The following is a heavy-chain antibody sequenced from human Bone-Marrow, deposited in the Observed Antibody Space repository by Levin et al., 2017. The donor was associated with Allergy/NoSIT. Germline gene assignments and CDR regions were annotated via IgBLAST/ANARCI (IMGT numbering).Heavy chain of an antibody. CDR1: GFSLGSSGVG. Sequence: SGPTLVKPTQTLMLTCSFSGFSLGSSGVGVAWIRQSPGKALEWLALLNWDGDKRYSPSVESRLTVAKDTSKNQVVLTMTNVDPEDTATSFCARSLDACSDGVCYGYSWFDYWGQGALVTVSS. V-gene: IGHV2-5*02. CDR3: ARSLDACSDGVCYGYSWFDY. D-gene: IGHD2-15*01. J-gene: IGHJ5*01. CDR2: LNWDGDK.